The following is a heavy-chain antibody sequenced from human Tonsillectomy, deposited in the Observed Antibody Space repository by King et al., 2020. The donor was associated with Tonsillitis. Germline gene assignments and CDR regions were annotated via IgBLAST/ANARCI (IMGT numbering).Heavy chain of an antibody. Sequence: VQLQESGPGLVKPSGTLSLTCAVSGGSISSSNWWSCVRQPPGKGLEWIGELYHSGRTHYNPSLKSRVTISVDKSKNQFSLKLSSVTAADTAVYYCARDQGGGSYYVGYWGQGTLVTVSS. D-gene: IGHD1-26*01. V-gene: IGHV4-4*02. J-gene: IGHJ4*02. CDR1: GGSISSSNW. CDR3: ARDQGGGSYYVGY. CDR2: LYHSGRT.